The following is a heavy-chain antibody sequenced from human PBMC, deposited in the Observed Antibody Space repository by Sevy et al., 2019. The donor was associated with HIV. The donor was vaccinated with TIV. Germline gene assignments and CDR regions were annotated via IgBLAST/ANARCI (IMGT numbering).Heavy chain of an antibody. Sequence: GGSLRLSCAASGFTFSSYAMSWDRQAPGKGLEWVSAISGSGGSTYYAHSVKGRFTISRDNSKNTLYLQMNSLRAEDTAVYYCAKGYVLRFLEWLPPGPSTHDAFDIWGQGTMVTVSS. CDR3: AKGYVLRFLEWLPPGPSTHDAFDI. CDR2: ISGSGGST. D-gene: IGHD3-3*01. V-gene: IGHV3-23*01. J-gene: IGHJ3*02. CDR1: GFTFSSYA.